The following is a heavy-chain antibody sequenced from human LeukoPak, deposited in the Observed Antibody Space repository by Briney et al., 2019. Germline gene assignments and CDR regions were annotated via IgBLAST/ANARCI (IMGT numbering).Heavy chain of an antibody. CDR2: IYYSGST. CDR1: GGSISSSSYY. D-gene: IGHD5-18*01. J-gene: IGHJ3*02. V-gene: IGHV4-39*01. Sequence: SETLSLTCTVSGGSISSSSYYWGWIRQPPGKGLEWIGSIYYSGSTYYNPSLKSRVTISVDTSKNQFSLKLSSVTAADTAVYYCARARSSYGYGDAFDIWGQGTMVTVSS. CDR3: ARARSSYGYGDAFDI.